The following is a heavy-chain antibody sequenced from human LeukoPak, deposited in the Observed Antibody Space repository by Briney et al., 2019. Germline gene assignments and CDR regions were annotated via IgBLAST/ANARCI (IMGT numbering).Heavy chain of an antibody. Sequence: GGSLRLSCVASGFTFSSYWMHWVRQDPRKGLVWASRINGDGRNINYADSVRGRFTISRDNAKNTLYLQMNSLRVEDTAVYYCTRDLMDYDVSTGLHHYYMDVWGQGTTVTVSS. V-gene: IGHV3-74*01. CDR2: INGDGRNI. J-gene: IGHJ6*02. CDR1: GFTFSSYW. D-gene: IGHD3-9*01. CDR3: TRDLMDYDVSTGLHHYYMDV.